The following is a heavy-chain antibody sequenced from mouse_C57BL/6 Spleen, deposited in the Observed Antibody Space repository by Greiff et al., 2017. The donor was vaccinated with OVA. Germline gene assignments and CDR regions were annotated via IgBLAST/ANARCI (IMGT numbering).Heavy chain of an antibody. Sequence: VKLQESGPELVKPGASVKISCKASGYAFSSSWMNWVKQRPGKGLEWIGRIYPGDGDTNYNGKFKGKATLTADKSSSTAYMQLSSLTSEDSAVYFCARRGLNSFDYWGQGTTLTVSS. J-gene: IGHJ2*01. CDR1: GYAFSSSW. CDR3: ARRGLNSFDY. V-gene: IGHV1-82*01. CDR2: IYPGDGDT.